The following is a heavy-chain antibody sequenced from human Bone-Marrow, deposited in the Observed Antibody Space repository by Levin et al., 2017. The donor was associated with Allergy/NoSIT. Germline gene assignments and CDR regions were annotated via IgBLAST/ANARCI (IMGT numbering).Heavy chain of an antibody. CDR1: GFTFSNYA. D-gene: IGHD6-19*01. V-gene: IGHV3-30-3*01. CDR3: ARDTLSSSGWFYYFGMDV. J-gene: IGHJ6*02. CDR2: ISYDGSNK. Sequence: GGSLRLSCAASGFTFSNYAMHWVRQAPGKGRDWVAVISYDGSNKFYSDSVRGRFTISRDNSKNPLYLQMNSLRAEDTALYYCARDTLSSSGWFYYFGMDVWGQGTTVTVSS.